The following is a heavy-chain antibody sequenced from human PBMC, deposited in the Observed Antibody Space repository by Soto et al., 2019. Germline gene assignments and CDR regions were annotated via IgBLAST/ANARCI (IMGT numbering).Heavy chain of an antibody. CDR1: GFTFSSYS. CDR2: ISSSSSYI. Sequence: PGGSLRLSCAASGFTFSSYSMNWVRQAPGKGLEWVSSISSSSSYIYYADSVKGRFTISRDNAKNSLYLQMNSLRAEDTAVYYCANEVDYYYYGMDVWGQGTTVTVSS. J-gene: IGHJ6*02. V-gene: IGHV3-21*04. CDR3: ANEVDYYYYGMDV.